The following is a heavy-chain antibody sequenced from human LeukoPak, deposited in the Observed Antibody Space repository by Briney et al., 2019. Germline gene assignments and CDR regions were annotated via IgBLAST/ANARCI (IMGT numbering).Heavy chain of an antibody. CDR3: ASLQKPGWFDP. CDR2: INHSGST. J-gene: IGHJ5*02. CDR1: GGSFSGYY. V-gene: IGHV4-34*01. D-gene: IGHD4-11*01. Sequence: SETLSLTCAVYGGSFSGYYWSWIRQPPGKGLEWIGEINHSGSTNYNPSLKSRVTISVDTSKNQFSLKSSSVTAADTALYYCASLQKPGWFDPWGQGTLVTVSS.